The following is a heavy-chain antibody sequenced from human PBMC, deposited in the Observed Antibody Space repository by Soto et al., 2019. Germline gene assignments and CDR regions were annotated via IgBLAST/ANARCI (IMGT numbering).Heavy chain of an antibody. CDR1: GFLFSSYA. CDR2: ISGFGGTT. D-gene: IGHD6-6*01. Sequence: PGGSLRLSCAASGFLFSSYAMNWVRQAPGKGLEWVSVISGFGGTTYYADSVKGRFSISRDNSKNTLYLQMNSLRAEDTAVYYCAKTAARPEWYSDYWGQGTLVTVSS. CDR3: AKTAARPEWYSDY. V-gene: IGHV3-23*01. J-gene: IGHJ4*02.